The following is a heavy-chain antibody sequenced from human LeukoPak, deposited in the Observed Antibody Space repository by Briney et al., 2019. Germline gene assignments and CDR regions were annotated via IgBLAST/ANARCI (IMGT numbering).Heavy chain of an antibody. J-gene: IGHJ4*02. CDR3: AIWVATGVFDY. V-gene: IGHV1-18*01. CDR2: ISAYNGNT. CDR1: GYTFTSYG. Sequence: ASVKVSCKASGYTFTSYGISWVRQAPGQGLEWMGWISAYNGNTNYAQKLQGRVTMTTDTSTSTAYMELSSLRSEDTAVYYCAIWVATGVFDYWGQGTLVTVSS. D-gene: IGHD5-12*01.